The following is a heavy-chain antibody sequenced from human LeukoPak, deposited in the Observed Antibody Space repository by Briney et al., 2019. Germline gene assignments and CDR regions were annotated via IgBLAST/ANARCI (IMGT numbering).Heavy chain of an antibody. CDR3: SKYSSSPGLDY. D-gene: IGHD6-6*01. J-gene: IGHJ4*02. CDR2: IKQDGSEK. CDR1: GFTFSSYW. V-gene: IGHV3-7*01. Sequence: GGSLRLSCAASGFTFSSYWMSWVRQAPGKGLEWVAIIKQDGSEKYYVDSVKGRFTISRDNAKNSLYLQMNSLRAEDTAVYYCSKYSSSPGLDYWGQGTLVTVSS.